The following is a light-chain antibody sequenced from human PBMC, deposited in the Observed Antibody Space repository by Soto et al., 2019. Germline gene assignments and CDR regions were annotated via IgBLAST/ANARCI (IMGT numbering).Light chain of an antibody. Sequence: DIPMTQYPSSLSASVGDRVTITCRASQSISRNLNWYQHKPGKAPKLLIYAASNLQSGVPSRFRGGGSGTEFTLSINSLQPEDFGTYYCQQSFTTASITFGQGTRLEIK. V-gene: IGKV1-39*01. CDR1: QSISRN. CDR3: QQSFTTASIT. CDR2: AAS. J-gene: IGKJ5*01.